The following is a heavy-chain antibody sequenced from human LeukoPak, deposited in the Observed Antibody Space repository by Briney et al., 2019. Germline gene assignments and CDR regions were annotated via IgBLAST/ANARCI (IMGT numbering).Heavy chain of an antibody. CDR1: GGSFSGYY. CDR3: ARIRVPAQPLNWFDP. V-gene: IGHV4-34*01. CDR2: INHSGST. J-gene: IGHJ5*02. Sequence: SETLSLTCAVYGGSFSGYYWSWIRQPPGKGLEWIGEINHSGSTNYNPSLKSRVTISVDTSKNQFSLKLSSVTAADTAVYYCARIRVPAQPLNWFDPWGQGTLVTVS. D-gene: IGHD2-2*01.